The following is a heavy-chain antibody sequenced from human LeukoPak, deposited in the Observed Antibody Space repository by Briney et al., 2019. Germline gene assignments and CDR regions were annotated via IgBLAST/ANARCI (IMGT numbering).Heavy chain of an antibody. J-gene: IGHJ4*02. Sequence: PGGSLRLSCSASGFSFSSYGMHWVRQAPGKGLEWVAVIWYDGSNKYYADSVKGRFTISRDSSKNTLYLQMNSLRGEDTAVYYCAKDLLAYCGDDCYSMAFDYWGQGTLVTVSS. CDR1: GFSFSSYG. CDR2: IWYDGSNK. CDR3: AKDLLAYCGDDCYSMAFDY. D-gene: IGHD2-21*02. V-gene: IGHV3-33*06.